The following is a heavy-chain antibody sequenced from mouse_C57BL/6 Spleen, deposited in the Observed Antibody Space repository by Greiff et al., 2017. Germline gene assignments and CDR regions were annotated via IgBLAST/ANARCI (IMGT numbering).Heavy chain of an antibody. CDR2: IRNKANGYTT. CDR1: GFTFTDYY. Sequence: EVQRVESGGGLVQPGGSLSLSCAASGFTFTDYYMSWVRQPPGKALEWLGFIRNKANGYTTEYSASVKGRFTISRDNSQSILYLQMNALRAEDSATYYCARYPYGSSYYWYFDVWGTGTTVTVSS. CDR3: ARYPYGSSYYWYFDV. D-gene: IGHD1-1*01. J-gene: IGHJ1*03. V-gene: IGHV7-3*01.